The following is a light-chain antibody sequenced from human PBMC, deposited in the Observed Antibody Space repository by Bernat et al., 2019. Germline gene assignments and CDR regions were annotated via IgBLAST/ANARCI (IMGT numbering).Light chain of an antibody. Sequence: VMTQSPATLSVSPGERATLSCRAGQSVSTNLAWYQEKVGQAPGLLIYDASTRATGVPVRFSGSGSGTDFSLTISRLEPEDFAVYYCQHYGSSPPFTFGPGTKVEI. CDR3: QHYGSSPPFT. V-gene: IGKV3-20*01. CDR1: QSVSTN. J-gene: IGKJ3*01. CDR2: DAS.